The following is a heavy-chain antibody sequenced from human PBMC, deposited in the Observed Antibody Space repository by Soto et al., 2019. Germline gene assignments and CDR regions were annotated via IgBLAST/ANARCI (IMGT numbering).Heavy chain of an antibody. CDR3: ATHDSSGYYPVIFDY. V-gene: IGHV3-30*03. CDR2: ISYDGSNK. D-gene: IGHD3-22*01. CDR1: GFTFSSYG. Sequence: QVQLVESGGGVVQPGRSLRLSCAASGFTFSSYGMHWVRQAPGKGLEWVAVISYDGSNKYYADSVNGRFTISRDNSKNTLYLQMNSLRAEDTAVYYCATHDSSGYYPVIFDYWGQGTLVTVSS. J-gene: IGHJ4*02.